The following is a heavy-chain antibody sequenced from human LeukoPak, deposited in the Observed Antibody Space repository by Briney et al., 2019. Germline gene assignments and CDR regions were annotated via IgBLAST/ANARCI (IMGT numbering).Heavy chain of an antibody. CDR2: INPNSGGT. CDR1: GYTFTGYY. V-gene: IGHV1-2*02. CDR3: ARAVYYYDSSGYYYVWGAFDI. D-gene: IGHD3-22*01. Sequence: GASVKVSCKASGYTFTGYYMHWVRQAPGQGLEWMGWINPNSGGTNYAQKFQGRVTMTRDTSISTAYMELSRLRSDDTAVYYCARAVYYYDSSGYYYVWGAFDIWGQGTMVTVSS. J-gene: IGHJ3*02.